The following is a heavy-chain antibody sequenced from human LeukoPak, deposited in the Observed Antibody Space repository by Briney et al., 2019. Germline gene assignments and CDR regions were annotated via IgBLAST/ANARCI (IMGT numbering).Heavy chain of an antibody. J-gene: IGHJ4*02. CDR3: AKAGSRFGDFDY. CDR2: FGENGGNM. CDR1: GFTFSSNA. V-gene: IGHV3-23*01. Sequence: RPGGSLRLSCAASGFTFSSNAMSWVRQAPGKGPEWVSGFGENGGNMHYADSVKGRFTISRDNSKDTLYLQMNSLRAEDTAVYYCAKAGSRFGDFDYWGQGTLVTVSS. D-gene: IGHD3-10*01.